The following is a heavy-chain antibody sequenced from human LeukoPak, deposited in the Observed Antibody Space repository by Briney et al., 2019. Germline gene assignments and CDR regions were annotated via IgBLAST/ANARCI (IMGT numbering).Heavy chain of an antibody. CDR1: GYSISSGYY. CDR3: ARVGGGYGRFGY. D-gene: IGHD5-12*01. V-gene: IGHV4-38-2*02. Sequence: SETLSLTCTVSGYSISSGYYWGWIRQPPGKGLEWIGSIYHSGSTNYNPSLKSRVTISVDKSKNQFSLKLSSVTAADTAVYYCARVGGGYGRFGYWGQGTLVTVSS. CDR2: IYHSGST. J-gene: IGHJ4*02.